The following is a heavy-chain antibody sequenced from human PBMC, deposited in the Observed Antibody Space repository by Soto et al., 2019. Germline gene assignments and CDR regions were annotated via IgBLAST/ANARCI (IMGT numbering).Heavy chain of an antibody. D-gene: IGHD2-15*01. CDR2: ITSSDVTM. J-gene: IGHJ4*02. CDR1: GFTFSTHS. Sequence: GGSLRLSCAASGFTFSTHSMNWVRQAPGKGLEWISYITSSDVTMYADSVKGRFTISRDNAKNSLYLQMNSLRAEDTAVYYCARDPYCSGGSCYSGFDYWGQGTLVTVSS. V-gene: IGHV3-48*01. CDR3: ARDPYCSGGSCYSGFDY.